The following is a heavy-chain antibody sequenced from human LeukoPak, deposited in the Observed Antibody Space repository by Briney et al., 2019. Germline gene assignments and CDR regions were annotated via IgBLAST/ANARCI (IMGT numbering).Heavy chain of an antibody. CDR1: GFTFSSYW. D-gene: IGHD5-18*01. V-gene: IGHV3-74*01. CDR2: INSDGSST. CDR3: AREMSGYSPFDY. Sequence: SGGPLRLSCAASGFTFSSYWMHWARHAPGKGLVWVSRINSDGSSTSYADSVKGRFTISRDNAKNTLYLQMNSLRAEDRAVYYCAREMSGYSPFDYWGQGTLVTVSS. J-gene: IGHJ4*02.